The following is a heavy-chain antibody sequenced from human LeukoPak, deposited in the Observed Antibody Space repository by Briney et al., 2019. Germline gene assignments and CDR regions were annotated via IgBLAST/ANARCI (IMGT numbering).Heavy chain of an antibody. J-gene: IGHJ4*02. CDR1: GYTFTGYY. V-gene: IGHV1-2*02. CDR2: INPNSGVT. CDR3: ARDSGNSGHDY. Sequence: ASVKVSCKASGYTFTGYYMHWGRQAPGQGLEWMAWINPNSGVTNYAQKFQGRVTMTRDTSISTAYMELSRLRSDDTAVYYCARDSGNSGHDYWGQGTLVTVSS. D-gene: IGHD5-12*01.